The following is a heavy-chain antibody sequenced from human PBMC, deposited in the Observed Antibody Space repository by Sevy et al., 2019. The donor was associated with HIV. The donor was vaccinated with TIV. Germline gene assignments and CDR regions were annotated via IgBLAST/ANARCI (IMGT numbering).Heavy chain of an antibody. Sequence: GGSLRLSCAASGFSFRSYGMHWVRQSPGKGLDWVALISHDGINEYYADSVKGRFTISRDNSKNTVYLEMNSLRNEDTAIYFCANAYSGSYSHSYLYALDVWGQGTTVTVSS. D-gene: IGHD1-26*01. V-gene: IGHV3-30*18. J-gene: IGHJ6*02. CDR2: ISHDGINE. CDR3: ANAYSGSYSHSYLYALDV. CDR1: GFSFRSYG.